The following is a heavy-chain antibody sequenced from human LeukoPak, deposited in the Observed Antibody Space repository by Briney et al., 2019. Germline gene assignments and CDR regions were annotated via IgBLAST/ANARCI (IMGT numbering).Heavy chain of an antibody. CDR3: ARAGGTGLTGMAAAGSYYYYGMDV. Sequence: SETLSLTCAVYGGSFSGYYWSWIRQPPGKGLEWIGEINHSGSTNYNPSLKSRVTISVDTSKNQFSLKLSSVTAADTAVYYCARAGGTGLTGMAAAGSYYYYGMDVWGQGTTVTVSS. J-gene: IGHJ6*02. CDR1: GGSFSGYY. V-gene: IGHV4-34*01. D-gene: IGHD6-13*01. CDR2: INHSGST.